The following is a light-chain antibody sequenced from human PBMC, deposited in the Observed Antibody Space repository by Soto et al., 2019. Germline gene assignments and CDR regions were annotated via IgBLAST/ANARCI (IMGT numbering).Light chain of an antibody. V-gene: IGKV4-1*01. CDR3: QQYYTTPPYT. Sequence: DIVMTQSPDSLAVSLGERAAINCKSSQSILYTSNNKNYLAWYQQKPGQPPKLLIYWASTRESGVPGRFSGSGYGTDFTRTISSLQAEDVAVYYCQQYYTTPPYTFGQGTKLEIK. CDR1: QSILYTSNNKNY. CDR2: WAS. J-gene: IGKJ2*01.